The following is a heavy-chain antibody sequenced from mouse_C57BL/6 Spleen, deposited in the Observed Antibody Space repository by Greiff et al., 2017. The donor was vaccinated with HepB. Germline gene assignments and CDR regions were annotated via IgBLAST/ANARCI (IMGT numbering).Heavy chain of an antibody. CDR3: ARRHGSSLYFDY. V-gene: IGHV1-55*01. J-gene: IGHJ2*01. CDR2: IYPGSGST. CDR1: GYNFTSFW. Sequence: QVQLQQPGAELVKPGASVKMSCKASGYNFTSFWITWVKQRPGQGLEWIGDIYPGSGSTNYNEKFKSKATLTVDTSSSTAYMQLSSLTSEDSAVYYCARRHGSSLYFDYWGQGTTLTVSS. D-gene: IGHD1-1*01.